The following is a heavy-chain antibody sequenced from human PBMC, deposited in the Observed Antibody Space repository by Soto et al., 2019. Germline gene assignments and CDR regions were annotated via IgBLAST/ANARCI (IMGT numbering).Heavy chain of an antibody. CDR3: AKGSTGRSGYCYNSMDV. CDR1: GFTLSSYA. J-gene: IGHJ6*02. Sequence: GGSLTLSCGASGFTLSSYAMSWIRQAPGKGLDWVSVISGSGGITYSTAPVKGLFTISRDNSKNILYLQMNGLRAEDTAVYYCAKGSTGRSGYCYNSMDVWGQGTAGTVSS. D-gene: IGHD2-2*01. V-gene: IGHV3-23*01. CDR2: ISGSGGIT.